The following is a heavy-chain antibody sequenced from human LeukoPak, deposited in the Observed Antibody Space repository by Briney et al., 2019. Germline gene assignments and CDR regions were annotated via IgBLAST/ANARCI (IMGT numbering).Heavy chain of an antibody. Sequence: PGGSLRLSCAASGFTFSSYDMHWVRQATGKGLEWVSAIGTAGDTYYPGSVKGRFTISRDNSKNTLYLQMNSLRAEDTAVYYCAKLGLRYFDWPYYWGQGTLVTVSS. J-gene: IGHJ4*02. CDR2: IGTAGDT. CDR3: AKLGLRYFDWPYY. D-gene: IGHD3-9*01. V-gene: IGHV3-13*01. CDR1: GFTFSSYD.